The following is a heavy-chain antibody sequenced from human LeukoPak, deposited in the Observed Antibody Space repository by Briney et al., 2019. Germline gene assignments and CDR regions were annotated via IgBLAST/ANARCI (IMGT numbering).Heavy chain of an antibody. Sequence: GGSLRLSCAASGFTFDDYAMHWVRQAPGKGLEWVSGISWNSGSIGYADSVKGRFTISRDNAKNSLYLQMNSLRAEDTALYYCAKGNYYDSSGYYGKFDPWGQGTLVTVSS. CDR3: AKGNYYDSSGYYGKFDP. D-gene: IGHD3-22*01. CDR1: GFTFDDYA. CDR2: ISWNSGSI. J-gene: IGHJ5*02. V-gene: IGHV3-9*01.